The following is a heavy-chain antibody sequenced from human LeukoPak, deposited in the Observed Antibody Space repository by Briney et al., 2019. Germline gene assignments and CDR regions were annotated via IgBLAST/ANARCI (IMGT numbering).Heavy chain of an antibody. Sequence: PSETQSLTCSVSGGSVTSYYWNWIRQTPDKGLEWIAYIYHSGLTRYNPSLKSRVTISMDTSKNQISLKVASVTAADTGFYYCARTYDSTAYHFWGHGTQVTVSS. V-gene: IGHV4-59*08. CDR2: IYHSGLT. CDR1: GGSVTSYY. D-gene: IGHD3-22*01. J-gene: IGHJ4*01. CDR3: ARTYDSTAYHF.